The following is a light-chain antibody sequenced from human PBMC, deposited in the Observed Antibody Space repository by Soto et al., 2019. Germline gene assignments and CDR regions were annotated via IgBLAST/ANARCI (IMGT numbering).Light chain of an antibody. J-gene: IGKJ1*01. CDR3: HQYGSSPRT. Sequence: EVVLTQSPGTLSLSPGDRARLSCRASQSVRSNYVAWYQQRPGQSPRLLIYGASNRATGIPDRFSGSASGTDFSLTISRLEPEDFAVYYCHQYGSSPRTFGQGTKVEIK. V-gene: IGKV3-20*01. CDR2: GAS. CDR1: QSVRSNY.